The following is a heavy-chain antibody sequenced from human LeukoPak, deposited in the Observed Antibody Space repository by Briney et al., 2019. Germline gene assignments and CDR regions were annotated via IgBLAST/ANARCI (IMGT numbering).Heavy chain of an antibody. CDR2: ISGGDI. CDR3: ARREYDILTGYYSFDY. D-gene: IGHD3-9*01. Sequence: GGSLRLSCAASGFTFSSYAMSWVRQAPGKGLEWVSAISGGDIFYADSVKGRFTISRDNSKNTLYLQVNSLRAEDTAVYYCARREYDILTGYYSFDYWGQGTLVTVSS. V-gene: IGHV3-23*01. CDR1: GFTFSSYA. J-gene: IGHJ4*02.